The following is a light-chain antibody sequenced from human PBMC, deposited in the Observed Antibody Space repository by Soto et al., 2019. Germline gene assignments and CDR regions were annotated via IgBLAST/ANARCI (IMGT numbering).Light chain of an antibody. CDR1: QSISSW. V-gene: IGKV1-5*03. J-gene: IGKJ1*01. CDR3: KQYDTPFPT. Sequence: DTQMTQSPSTLSASVGDRVTITCRASQSISSWLAWYQQRPGRAPQLLIYTASTLKSGVPSRFSGGGSGTEFTLTSSRLQPDDFATYYCKQYDTPFPTFGQGTKVEI. CDR2: TAS.